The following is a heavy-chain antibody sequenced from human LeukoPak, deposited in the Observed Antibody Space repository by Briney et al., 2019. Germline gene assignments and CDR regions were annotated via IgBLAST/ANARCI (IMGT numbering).Heavy chain of an antibody. V-gene: IGHV3-21*01. J-gene: IGHJ3*02. Sequence: PGESLRLSCAASGFTFSSYSMNWVRQAPGKGLEWVSSISSSSSYIYYADSVKGRFTISRDNAKNSLYLQMNSLRAEDTAVYYCARMWGYDILTGYYRGDAFDIWGQGTMVTVSS. CDR1: GFTFSSYS. CDR2: ISSSSSYI. CDR3: ARMWGYDILTGYYRGDAFDI. D-gene: IGHD3-9*01.